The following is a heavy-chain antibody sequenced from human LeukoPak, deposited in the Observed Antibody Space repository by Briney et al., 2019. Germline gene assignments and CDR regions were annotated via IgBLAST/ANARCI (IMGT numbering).Heavy chain of an antibody. CDR2: ISNSGNTK. J-gene: IGHJ4*02. V-gene: IGHV3-48*03. CDR3: AAVIDY. CDR1: GFTFSNYE. Sequence: GGTLRLSCAASGFTFSNYEMNWIRQAPGKGLEWISYISNSGNTKYYADSVKGRFSISRDNANNSVYLQMNNLRAEDTAVYYCAAVIDYWGQGTLVTVSS.